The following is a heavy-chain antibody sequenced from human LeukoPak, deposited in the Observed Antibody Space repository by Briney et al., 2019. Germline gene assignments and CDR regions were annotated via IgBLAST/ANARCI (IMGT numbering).Heavy chain of an antibody. D-gene: IGHD6-19*01. V-gene: IGHV4-34*01. CDR2: INHSGST. CDR3: ARDESMRYSSGWYPTYYYYGMDV. Sequence: PSETQSLTCAVYGGSFSGYYWSWIRQPPGKGLEWIGEINHSGSTNYNPSLKSRVTISVDTSKNQFSLKLSSVTAADTAVYYCARDESMRYSSGWYPTYYYYGMDVWGQGTTVTVSS. CDR1: GGSFSGYY. J-gene: IGHJ6*02.